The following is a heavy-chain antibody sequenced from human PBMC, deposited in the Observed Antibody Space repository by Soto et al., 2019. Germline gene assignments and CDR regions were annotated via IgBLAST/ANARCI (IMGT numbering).Heavy chain of an antibody. V-gene: IGHV4-39*01. J-gene: IGHJ4*02. Sequence: PSETLSLTCTVSGGSISSSSYYWGWIRQPPGKGLEWIGSIYYSGSTYYNPSLKSRVTISVDTSKNQFSLKLSSVTAADTAVYYCASSYSGWYYFDYWGQGTLVTVS. D-gene: IGHD6-19*01. CDR2: IYYSGST. CDR3: ASSYSGWYYFDY. CDR1: GGSISSSSYY.